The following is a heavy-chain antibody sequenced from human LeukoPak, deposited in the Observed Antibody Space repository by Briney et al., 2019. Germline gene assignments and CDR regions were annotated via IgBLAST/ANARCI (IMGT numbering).Heavy chain of an antibody. CDR1: GFADSSNY. J-gene: IGHJ3*02. V-gene: IGHV3-53*01. CDR2: IYSGGST. D-gene: IGHD1-7*01. CDR3: ARLANYALDI. Sequence: GGSLSLSCAASGFADSSNYMRWVRQAPGKGLEGVSVIYSGGSTYYADSVKGRFTISRDNSKNALYLQMNSLRAEDTAVYYCARLANYALDIWGQGTMVTVSS.